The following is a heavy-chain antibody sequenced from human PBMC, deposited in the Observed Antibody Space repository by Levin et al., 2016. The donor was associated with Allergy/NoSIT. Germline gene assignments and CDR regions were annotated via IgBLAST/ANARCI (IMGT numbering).Heavy chain of an antibody. V-gene: IGHV3-21*01. J-gene: IGHJ6*02. D-gene: IGHD3-10*01. CDR2: ISSSSSYI. Sequence: GGSLRLSCAASGFTFSSYSMNWVRQAPGKGLEWVSSISSSSSYIYYADSVKGRFTISRDNAKNSLYLQMNSLRAEDTAVYYCARDLGSMVRGVKFYYYYGMDVWGQGTTVTVSS. CDR3: ARDLGSMVRGVKFYYYYGMDV. CDR1: GFTFSSYS.